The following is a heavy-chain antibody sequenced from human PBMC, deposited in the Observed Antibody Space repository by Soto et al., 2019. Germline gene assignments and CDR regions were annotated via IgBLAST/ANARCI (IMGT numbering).Heavy chain of an antibody. Sequence: QVQLQQWGAGLLKPSETLSLTCAVYGGSFSGYYWSWIRQPPGKGLEWIGEINHSGSTNYNPSLKRRVTKSEDTSKNQFSVKLSSVTAAETAVYYCARQYYYGSGRGIGFDPWGQGTLVTFSS. V-gene: IGHV4-34*01. CDR1: GGSFSGYY. J-gene: IGHJ5*02. CDR2: INHSGST. D-gene: IGHD3-10*01. CDR3: ARQYYYGSGRGIGFDP.